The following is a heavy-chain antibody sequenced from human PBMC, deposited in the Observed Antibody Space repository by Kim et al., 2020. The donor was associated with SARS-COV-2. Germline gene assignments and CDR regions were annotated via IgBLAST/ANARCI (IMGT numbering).Heavy chain of an antibody. J-gene: IGHJ4*02. Sequence: SETLSLTCAVYGGSFSGYYWSWIRQPPGKGLEWIGEINHSGSTNYNPSLKSRVTISVDTSKNQFSLKLSSVTAADTAVYYCARGSPQIDYCGQGTLVTVS. CDR3: ARGSPQIDY. CDR1: GGSFSGYY. V-gene: IGHV4-34*01. CDR2: INHSGST.